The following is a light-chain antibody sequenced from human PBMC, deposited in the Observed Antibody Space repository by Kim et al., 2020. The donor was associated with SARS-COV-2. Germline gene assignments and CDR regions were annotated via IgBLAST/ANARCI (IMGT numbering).Light chain of an antibody. CDR3: QHRSNWPPYT. CDR2: DAS. Sequence: EIVLTQSPATLSLSPGERATLSCRASQSVNSYLAWYQQKPGQAPRLLIYDASNRATGIPARFSGSGPGTDFTLTISSLEPEDFAVYYCQHRSNWPPYTFGQGTKLEI. V-gene: IGKV3-11*01. J-gene: IGKJ2*01. CDR1: QSVNSY.